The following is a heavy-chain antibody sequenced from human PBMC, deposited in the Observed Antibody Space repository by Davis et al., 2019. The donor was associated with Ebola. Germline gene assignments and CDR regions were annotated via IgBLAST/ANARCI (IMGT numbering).Heavy chain of an antibody. CDR1: GNRFSSHW. J-gene: IGHJ3*02. CDR3: ASLRRTITGMDDGFDI. Sequence: PGGSLRLSCKDSGNRFSSHWIGWVRQMPGKGLEWMGIIYTGDSDTRYSPSFRGQVTISADKSMKTAFLQWSSLKASDTAMYYCASLRRTITGMDDGFDIWGQGTMVTVSS. V-gene: IGHV5-51*01. D-gene: IGHD2-8*02. CDR2: IYTGDSDT.